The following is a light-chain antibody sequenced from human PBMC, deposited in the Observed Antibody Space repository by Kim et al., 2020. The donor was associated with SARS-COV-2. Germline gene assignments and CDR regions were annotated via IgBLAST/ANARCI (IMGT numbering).Light chain of an antibody. Sequence: SAIACTGTSSGVGRYNYVSWYQQHPGKAPKLMIYDVSNRPSGVSNRFSGSKSGNTASLTSSGLQAEDEADYYCSSFASSDTLVFGTGTKVTVL. J-gene: IGLJ1*01. CDR3: SSFASSDTLV. V-gene: IGLV2-14*03. CDR2: DVS. CDR1: SSGVGRYNY.